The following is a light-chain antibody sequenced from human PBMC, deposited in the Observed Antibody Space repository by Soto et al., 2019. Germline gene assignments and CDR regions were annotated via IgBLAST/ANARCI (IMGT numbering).Light chain of an antibody. J-gene: IGKJ1*01. CDR1: QSVSGSY. CDR3: QQYGSSPRT. CDR2: DAS. Sequence: EIVLTRSPGTLSLSPGERATLSCWASQSVSGSYLAWYQQRPGQAPRLLIFDASTRATGIPDRFSGSGSGTDFTLTISRLEPEDFAVYYCQQYGSSPRTFGQGTKVEIK. V-gene: IGKV3-20*01.